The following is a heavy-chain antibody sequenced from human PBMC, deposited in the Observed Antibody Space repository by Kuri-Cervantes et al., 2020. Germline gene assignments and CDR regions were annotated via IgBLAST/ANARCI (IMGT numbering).Heavy chain of an antibody. CDR1: GFTFSNYE. V-gene: IGHV3-48*03. Sequence: GGSLRLSCTASGFTFSNYEMNWVRQAPGKGLEWISYISSGGHTIYYADSVQGRFTISRDNAKNSLYLQMNGLRADDSAVYYCVRDRQQWLDLFDCWGQGTLVTVSS. CDR3: VRDRQQWLDLFDC. D-gene: IGHD6-19*01. CDR2: ISSGGHTI. J-gene: IGHJ4*02.